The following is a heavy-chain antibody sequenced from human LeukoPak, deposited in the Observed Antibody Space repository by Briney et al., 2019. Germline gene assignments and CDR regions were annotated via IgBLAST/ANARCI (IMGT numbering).Heavy chain of an antibody. J-gene: IGHJ5*02. CDR1: GFTFSSYW. V-gene: IGHV3-7*01. CDR2: IKQDGSEK. CDR3: AREYSYGYNWFDP. D-gene: IGHD5-18*01. Sequence: GGSLRLSCAVSGFTFSSYWMSWVRQAPGKGLEWVANIKQDGSEKYYVDSVKGRFTISRDNAKNSLYLQMNSLRAEDTAVYYCAREYSYGYNWFDPWGQGTLVTVSS.